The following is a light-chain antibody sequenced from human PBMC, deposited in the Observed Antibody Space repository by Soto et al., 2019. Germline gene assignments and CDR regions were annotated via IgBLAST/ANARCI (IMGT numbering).Light chain of an antibody. Sequence: QSVLTQPASVSGSPGQSITISCTVTSSDVGRYNLVSWYQQHPGKAPKLMIYEGSKRPSGVSNRFSGSKSGNTASLTISGLQAEDEADYYCCSYAGSSTFVFGTGTKVTVL. J-gene: IGLJ1*01. CDR2: EGS. V-gene: IGLV2-23*01. CDR3: CSYAGSSTFV. CDR1: SSDVGRYNL.